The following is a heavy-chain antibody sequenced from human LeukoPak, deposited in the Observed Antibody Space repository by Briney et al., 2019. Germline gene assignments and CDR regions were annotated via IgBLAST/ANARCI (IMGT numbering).Heavy chain of an antibody. D-gene: IGHD3-22*01. CDR1: GYTFTGYY. J-gene: IGHJ3*02. CDR3: ARARTTMIVVVMAYDAFDI. CDR2: INPNSGGT. V-gene: IGHV1-2*04. Sequence: GASVKVSCKASGYTFTGYYMHWVRQAPGQGLEWMGWINPNSGGTNYAQKFQGWVTMTRDTSISTAYMELSSLRSEDTAVYYCARARTTMIVVVMAYDAFDIWGQGTMVTVSS.